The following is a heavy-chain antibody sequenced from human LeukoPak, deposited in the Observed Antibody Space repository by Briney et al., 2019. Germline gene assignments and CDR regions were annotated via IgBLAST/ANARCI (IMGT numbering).Heavy chain of an antibody. CDR2: INREGRER. D-gene: IGHD3-22*01. Sequence: GGSLRLSCAVSGFTFSSYWMIWVRQTPGKGLEWVTNINREGRERHYVDSVEGRFTISRDNAKNSLYLQMNSLRAEDTAVYYCARSLKYYYDSSGLGYWGQGTLVTVSS. V-gene: IGHV3-7*01. J-gene: IGHJ4*02. CDR3: ARSLKYYYDSSGLGY. CDR1: GFTFSSYW.